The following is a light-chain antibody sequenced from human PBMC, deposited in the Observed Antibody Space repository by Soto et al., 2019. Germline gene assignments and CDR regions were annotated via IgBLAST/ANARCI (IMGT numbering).Light chain of an antibody. V-gene: IGKV3-15*01. CDR1: QSISTY. CDR3: QQYNNWPPGT. Sequence: MVTQSPASLSVSPGERATVSCRANQSISTYLAWYQQKPGQAPRLLIYGASTRATGIPVRFSGSGSGTEFTLTISSLQSEDFAVYYCQQYNNWPPGTFGQGSKVDVK. CDR2: GAS. J-gene: IGKJ1*01.